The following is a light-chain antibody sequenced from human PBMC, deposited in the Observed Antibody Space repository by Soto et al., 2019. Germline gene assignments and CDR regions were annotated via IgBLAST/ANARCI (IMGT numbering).Light chain of an antibody. CDR2: DNT. Sequence: QSVLTQPPSVSAALGQTVTISCAGSSSNIVSNYVSWYQHLPGTAPKLIIFDNTKRPSDIPDRFSGFKSGTSATLDIAGLQTGDEADYYCSLYTRENTYVFGTGTKLTVL. CDR1: SSNIVSNY. V-gene: IGLV1-51*01. J-gene: IGLJ1*01. CDR3: SLYTRENTYV.